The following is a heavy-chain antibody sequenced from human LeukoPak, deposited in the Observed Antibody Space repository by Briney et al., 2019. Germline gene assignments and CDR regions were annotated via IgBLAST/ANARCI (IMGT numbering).Heavy chain of an antibody. J-gene: IGHJ3*02. Sequence: PGRSLRLSCAASGFTFSSYGMHWVRQAPGKGLEWVAVISYDGSNKYYADSVKGRFTISRDNSKNTLYLQMNSLRAEDTAVYYCAKFGALDYDRRLTYDALDIWGQGTMVTVSS. V-gene: IGHV3-30*18. CDR3: AKFGALDYDRRLTYDALDI. CDR2: ISYDGSNK. CDR1: GFTFSSYG. D-gene: IGHD3-22*01.